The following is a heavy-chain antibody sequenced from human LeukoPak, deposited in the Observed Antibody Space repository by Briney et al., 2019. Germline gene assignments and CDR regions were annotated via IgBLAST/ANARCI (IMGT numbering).Heavy chain of an antibody. CDR2: VYSTGST. CDR3: ARMWGVSSAAFDS. Sequence: PETLSLTCTVSGGSISGYYWSWIRQAPGKGLEWIGYVYSTGSTNYNPSLKGPVTISVDTSKNQFSLKLSSVTAADTAVYYCARMWGVSSAAFDSWGQGALVTVSS. CDR1: GGSISGYY. V-gene: IGHV4-59*01. J-gene: IGHJ4*02. D-gene: IGHD6-6*01.